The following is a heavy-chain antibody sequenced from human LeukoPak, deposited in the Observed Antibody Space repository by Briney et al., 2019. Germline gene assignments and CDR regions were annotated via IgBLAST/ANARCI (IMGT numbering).Heavy chain of an antibody. Sequence: PGGSLRLSCAASGFTFRTYGMHWVRQAPGKGLEWVTFIRYDGSDKFYADSVRGRFTISRDNSKNTLFLQLNSLRVEDTAVYYCAKRADYYDSSRALYDAFDLWGQGTMVTASS. CDR3: AKRADYYDSSRALYDAFDL. CDR2: IRYDGSDK. V-gene: IGHV3-30*02. D-gene: IGHD3-16*01. CDR1: GFTFRTYG. J-gene: IGHJ3*01.